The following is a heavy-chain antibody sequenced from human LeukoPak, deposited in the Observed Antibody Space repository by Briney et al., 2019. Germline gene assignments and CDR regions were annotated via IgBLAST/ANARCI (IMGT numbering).Heavy chain of an antibody. Sequence: ASVKVSCKASGYTFINYAINWGRQAPGQSLEWLGWINAGSGNTKYSETFQGRVTITRDTSASTAYLELSSLRSEDTAVYYCARGPRAAADDYWGQGTLVTVSS. J-gene: IGHJ4*02. CDR3: ARGPRAAADDY. V-gene: IGHV1-3*01. D-gene: IGHD6-13*01. CDR2: INAGSGNT. CDR1: GYTFINYA.